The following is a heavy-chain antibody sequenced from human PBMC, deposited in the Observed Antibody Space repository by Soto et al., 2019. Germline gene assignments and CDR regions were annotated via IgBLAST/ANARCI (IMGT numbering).Heavy chain of an antibody. J-gene: IGHJ4*02. CDR1: GYTFTSYD. CDR3: ARGRRIITYYYGSGSSNY. V-gene: IGHV1-8*01. CDR2: MNPNSGNT. D-gene: IGHD3-10*01. Sequence: GASVKVSCKASGYTFTSYDINWVRQATGQGLEWMGWMNPNSGNTGYAQKFQGRVTMTRNTSISTAYMELSSLRSEDTAVYYCARGRRIITYYYGSGSSNYWGQGTLVTVS.